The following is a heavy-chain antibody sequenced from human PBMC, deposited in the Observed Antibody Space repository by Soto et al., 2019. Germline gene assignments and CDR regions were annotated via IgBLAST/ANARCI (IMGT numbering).Heavy chain of an antibody. J-gene: IGHJ6*02. D-gene: IGHD3-22*01. CDR3: ARGRSSGYYSWGYYYYGMDV. CDR2: IYYSGST. V-gene: IGHV4-30-4*01. Sequence: RSLTCTVSVGSISSGDYYWIWVRQPPGKGLEWIGYIYYSGSTYYNPSLKSRVTISVDTSKNQFSLKLSSVTAADTAVYYGARGRSSGYYSWGYYYYGMDVWGQGTTVTVSS. CDR1: VGSISSGDYY.